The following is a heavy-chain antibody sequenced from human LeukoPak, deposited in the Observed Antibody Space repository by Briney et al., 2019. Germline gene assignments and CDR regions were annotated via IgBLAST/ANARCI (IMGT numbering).Heavy chain of an antibody. D-gene: IGHD4-17*01. Sequence: GRSLRLSCTASGFTFSSYAMHWVRQAPGKGLEWVALIWYDGSNKFYADSVKGRFTISRDNSKNTMYLQMNSLRAEDTAVYYCAIDPGYISGGHGDHGWSFDYWGQGTLVTVYS. CDR1: GFTFSSYA. J-gene: IGHJ4*02. CDR3: AIDPGYISGGHGDHGWSFDY. V-gene: IGHV3-33*01. CDR2: IWYDGSNK.